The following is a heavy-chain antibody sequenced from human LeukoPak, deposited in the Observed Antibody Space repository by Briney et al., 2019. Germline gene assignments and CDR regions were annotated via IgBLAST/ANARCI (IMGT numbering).Heavy chain of an antibody. Sequence: ASVKVSCKASGYTSTSYGISWVRQAPGQGLEWMGSISPYTGNTKYAEKFQDRVIMTTDTSTRTAYMELRSLRSDGTAVFYCARDQYDFVWGSYRPYFDYWGRGTLVTVSS. CDR2: ISPYTGNT. V-gene: IGHV1-18*04. CDR3: ARDQYDFVWGSYRPYFDY. CDR1: GYTSTSYG. D-gene: IGHD3-16*02. J-gene: IGHJ4*02.